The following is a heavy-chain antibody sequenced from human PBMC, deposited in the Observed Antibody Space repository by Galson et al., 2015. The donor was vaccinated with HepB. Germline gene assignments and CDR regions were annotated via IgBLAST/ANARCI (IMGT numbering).Heavy chain of an antibody. V-gene: IGHV3-64D*06. CDR3: MGWAWQLEREFDY. CDR1: GFTLSSID. Sequence: SLRLSCAASGFTLSSIDMHWVRQAPGKGLEYVAVISSNGGSTHYAESVKGRFTISRDNSKNMLYFQTSSLRDEDTAVYYCMGWAWQLEREFDYWGQGIPVTVSS. CDR2: ISSNGGST. D-gene: IGHD1-1*01. J-gene: IGHJ4*02.